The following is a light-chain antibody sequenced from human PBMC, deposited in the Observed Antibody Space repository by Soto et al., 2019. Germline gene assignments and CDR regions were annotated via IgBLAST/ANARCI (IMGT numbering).Light chain of an antibody. CDR2: AAS. V-gene: IGKV1-39*01. Sequence: DIQMTQSPSSLSASVGDRVTITCRASQSISSYLNWYQQKPGKAPKLLIYAASSLQRGVPSKFSGSGSGTDFTLTISSLQPEDFATYYWQQSYRTPRTFGQGTKLEIK. CDR3: QQSYRTPRT. J-gene: IGKJ2*02. CDR1: QSISSY.